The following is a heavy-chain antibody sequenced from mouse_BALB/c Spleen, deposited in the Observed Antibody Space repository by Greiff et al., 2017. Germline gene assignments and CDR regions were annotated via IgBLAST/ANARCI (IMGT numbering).Heavy chain of an antibody. Sequence: EVMLVESGGGLVQPGGSRKLSCAASGFTFSSFGMHWVRQAPEKGLEWVAYISSGSSTIYYADTVKGRFTISRDNPKNTLFLQMTSLRSEDTAMYYCARGNYYGQPDAMDYWGQGTSVTVSS. CDR3: ARGNYYGQPDAMDY. J-gene: IGHJ4*01. D-gene: IGHD1-1*01. CDR1: GFTFSSFG. V-gene: IGHV5-17*02. CDR2: ISSGSSTI.